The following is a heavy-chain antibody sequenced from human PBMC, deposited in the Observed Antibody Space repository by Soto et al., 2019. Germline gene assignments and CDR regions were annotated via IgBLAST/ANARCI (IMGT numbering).Heavy chain of an antibody. Sequence: GGSLRLSCAASGFTFSSYGMHWVRQAPGKGLEWVAVIWYDGSNKYYADSVKGRFTISRDNSKNTLYLQMNSLRAEDTAVYYCAREDHALAAAITFFGNWGQGTLVTVSS. CDR1: GFTFSSYG. CDR2: IWYDGSNK. D-gene: IGHD6-13*01. J-gene: IGHJ4*02. V-gene: IGHV3-33*01. CDR3: AREDHALAAAITFFGN.